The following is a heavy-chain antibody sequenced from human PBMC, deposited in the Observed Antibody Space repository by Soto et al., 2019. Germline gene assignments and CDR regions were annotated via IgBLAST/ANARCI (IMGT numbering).Heavy chain of an antibody. CDR2: IYYSGST. J-gene: IGHJ3*02. D-gene: IGHD2-2*02. V-gene: IGHV4-30-4*01. CDR3: ARRTSYCSSTSCYINAFDT. Sequence: PSETLSLTCTLSGSSISSGDYYWSWIRQPPGKGLEWIGYIYYSGSTYYNPSLKSRVTISVDTSKNQFSLKLSSVTAADTAVYYCARRTSYCSSTSCYINAFDTWGKCTIVTLSS. CDR1: GSSISSGDYY.